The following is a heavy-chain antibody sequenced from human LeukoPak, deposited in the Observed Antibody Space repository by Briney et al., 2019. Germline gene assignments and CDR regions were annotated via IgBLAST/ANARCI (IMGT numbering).Heavy chain of an antibody. D-gene: IGHD3-10*01. CDR3: ARVLYYYGSGTSYPYYFDY. Sequence: SETLSLTCTVSGGSISSSSYYWGWIRQPPGKGLEWIGSMHYSGGSNYSPSLKSRVTMSVDTSKNQFSLKLSSVTAADTAVYYCARVLYYYGSGTSYPYYFDYWGRGTLVTVSS. CDR1: GGSISSSSYY. CDR2: MHYSGGS. V-gene: IGHV4-39*07. J-gene: IGHJ4*02.